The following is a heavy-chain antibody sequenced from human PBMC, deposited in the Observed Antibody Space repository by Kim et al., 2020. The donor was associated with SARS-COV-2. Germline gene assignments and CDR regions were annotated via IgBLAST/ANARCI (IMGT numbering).Heavy chain of an antibody. CDR2: IIPIFGTA. V-gene: IGHV1-69*13. Sequence: SVKVSCKASGGTFSSYAISWVRQAPGQGLEWMGGIIPIFGTANYAQKFQGRVTITADESTSTAYMELSSLRSEDTAVYYCARVKDGLIEPLGYYYGMDVWGQGTTGTVSS. D-gene: IGHD3-16*01. J-gene: IGHJ6*02. CDR3: ARVKDGLIEPLGYYYGMDV. CDR1: GGTFSSYA.